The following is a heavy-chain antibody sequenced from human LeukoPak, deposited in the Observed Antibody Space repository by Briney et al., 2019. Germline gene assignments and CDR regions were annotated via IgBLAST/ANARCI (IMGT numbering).Heavy chain of an antibody. J-gene: IGHJ6*03. CDR2: IKQDGSEK. V-gene: IGHV3-7*01. CDR3: AREAGDFWSGYYTYYYYYYMDV. CDR1: GFTFSSYW. Sequence: PGGSLRLSCAASGFTFSSYWMSWIRQAPGKVLEWVANIKQDGSEKYYVDSVKGRFTISRDNAKNSLYLQMNSLRAEDTAVYYCAREAGDFWSGYYTYYYYYYMDVWGKGTTVTVSS. D-gene: IGHD3-3*01.